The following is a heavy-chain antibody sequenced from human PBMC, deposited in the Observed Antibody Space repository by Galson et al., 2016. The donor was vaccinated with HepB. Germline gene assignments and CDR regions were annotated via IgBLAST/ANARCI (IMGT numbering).Heavy chain of an antibody. CDR1: GGSISSRNYF. V-gene: IGHV4-39*01. CDR3: GRRLASSSSAFDI. Sequence: SETLSLTCTVSGGSISSRNYFWGWIRQPPGKGLEWIGTISYSGSTDYNPSLRSRVTISVDTSQTQFSLRLSSVTAADTAVYYCGRRLASSSSAFDIWGQGTVLTVSS. CDR2: ISYSGST. D-gene: IGHD6-6*01. J-gene: IGHJ3*02.